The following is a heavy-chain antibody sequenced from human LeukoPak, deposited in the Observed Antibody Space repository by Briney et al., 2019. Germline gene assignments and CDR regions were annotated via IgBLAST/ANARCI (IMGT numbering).Heavy chain of an antibody. CDR3: AREVKSYFDY. Sequence: PSQTLSLTCTVSGGSISSGVNYWSWIRQHPGKGLEWIGYVYYSGSTYYNPSLKSRVTISVDTSKNQFSLKLSSVTAADTAVYYCAREVKSYFDYWGQGTLVTVSS. D-gene: IGHD3-22*01. J-gene: IGHJ4*02. CDR2: VYYSGST. CDR1: GGSISSGVNY. V-gene: IGHV4-31*03.